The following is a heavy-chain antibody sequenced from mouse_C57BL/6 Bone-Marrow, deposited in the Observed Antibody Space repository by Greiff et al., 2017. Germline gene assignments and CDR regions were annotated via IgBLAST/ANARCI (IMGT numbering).Heavy chain of an antibody. V-gene: IGHV1-64*01. Sequence: QVQLQQPGAELVKPGASVKLSCKASGYTFTSYWMHWVKQRPGQGLEWIGMIHPNSGSTNYNEKFKSKATLTVDKSSSTAYMQLSSLTSEDAAVYYCARRGGYGRLLMDYWGQGTSGTVSS. J-gene: IGHJ4*01. CDR1: GYTFTSYW. CDR2: IHPNSGST. CDR3: ARRGGYGRLLMDY. D-gene: IGHD2-2*01.